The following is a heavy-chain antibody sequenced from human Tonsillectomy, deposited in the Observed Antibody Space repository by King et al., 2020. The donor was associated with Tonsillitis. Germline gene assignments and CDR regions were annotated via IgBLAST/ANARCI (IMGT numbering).Heavy chain of an antibody. J-gene: IGHJ5*02. CDR1: GGSISSSSYY. Sequence: QLQESGPGLVKPSQTLSLTCTVSGGSISSSSYYWGWIRQPPGKGLEWIGTIYYSGNTHYNPSLKSRVTISVDTSKNQFSLKLISVTAADTDVYYCASTYCSSTNCPLGNWFDPWGQGTLVTVSS. D-gene: IGHD2-2*01. CDR3: ASTYCSSTNCPLGNWFDP. V-gene: IGHV4-39*01. CDR2: IYYSGNT.